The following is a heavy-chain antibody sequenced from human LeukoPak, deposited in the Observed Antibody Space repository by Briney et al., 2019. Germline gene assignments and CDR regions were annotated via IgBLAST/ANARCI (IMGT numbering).Heavy chain of an antibody. CDR2: ISGSGGST. CDR1: GFTFSSYV. J-gene: IGHJ4*02. V-gene: IGHV3-23*01. Sequence: GGSLRLSCAASGFTFSSYVMTWVRQAPGKGLEWVSGISGSGGSTHYADSVKGRFTISRDNSKNTLYLQMNSLRAEDTAVYYCAKDTYTHSGTYYLYYFDYWGQGTLVTVSS. CDR3: AKDTYTHSGTYYLYYFDY. D-gene: IGHD1-26*01.